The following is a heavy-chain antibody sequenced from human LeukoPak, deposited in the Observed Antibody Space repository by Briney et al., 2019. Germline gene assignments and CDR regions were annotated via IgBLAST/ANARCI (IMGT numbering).Heavy chain of an antibody. CDR2: IYYSGST. Sequence: SETLSLTCTVSGGSISSYYWSWIRQPPGKGLEWIGYIYYSGSTNYNPSLTSRVTISVDTSKNQFSLKLSSVTAADTAVYYCARAVVPARTNWFDLWGQGTLVTVSS. J-gene: IGHJ5*02. D-gene: IGHD2-2*01. CDR1: GGSISSYY. CDR3: ARAVVPARTNWFDL. V-gene: IGHV4-59*01.